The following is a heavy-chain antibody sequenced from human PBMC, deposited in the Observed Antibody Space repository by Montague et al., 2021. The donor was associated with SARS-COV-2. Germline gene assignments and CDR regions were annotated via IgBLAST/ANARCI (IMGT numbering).Heavy chain of an antibody. D-gene: IGHD3-3*01. CDR1: GNSVNTGGYY. J-gene: IGHJ5*02. V-gene: IGHV4-31*03. CDR2: IYYSGTT. CDR3: ARAVVTNYIFWSGYSRVPDANWFDP. Sequence: TLSLTCTVSGNSVNTGGYYWSWIRQLPGKGLEWIGYIYYSGTTSYNPSLQSRLIVSVDTSKNQFSLSLTSVTAADTAVYYCARAVVTNYIFWSGYSRVPDANWFDPGGQGTRVTVSS.